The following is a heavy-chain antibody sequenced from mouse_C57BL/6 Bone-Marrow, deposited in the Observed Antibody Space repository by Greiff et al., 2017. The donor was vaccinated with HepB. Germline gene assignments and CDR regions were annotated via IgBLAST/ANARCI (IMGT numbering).Heavy chain of an antibody. Sequence: EVKLVESGGGLVQPQGSLKLSCAASGFSFNTYAMNWVRQAPGQGLEWVARIRSKSNNYATYYADSVKDRFTISRDASESMLYLQMNNLQTEDTAMYYCVSSAPEDYWGQGTTLTVSS. J-gene: IGHJ2*01. D-gene: IGHD3-1*01. CDR3: VSSAPEDY. CDR1: GFSFNTYA. CDR2: IRSKSNNYAT. V-gene: IGHV10-1*01.